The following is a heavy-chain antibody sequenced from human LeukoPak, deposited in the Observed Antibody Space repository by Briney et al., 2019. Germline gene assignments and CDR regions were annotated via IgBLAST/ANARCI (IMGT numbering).Heavy chain of an antibody. Sequence: PSETLSLTCTVSGXSISSSNYYWGWIRQPPGKGLEWIGSIYYSGITYYNPFLKSRVTISVETSNNQFSLKLSSVTAADTAMYYCARLLIYCSSTSCHFDYWGQGTLVTVSS. CDR1: GXSISSSNYY. J-gene: IGHJ4*02. CDR2: IYYSGIT. V-gene: IGHV4-39*01. D-gene: IGHD2-2*01. CDR3: ARLLIYCSSTSCHFDY.